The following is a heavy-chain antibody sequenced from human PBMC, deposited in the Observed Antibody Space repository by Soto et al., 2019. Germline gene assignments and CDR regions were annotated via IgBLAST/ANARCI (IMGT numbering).Heavy chain of an antibody. J-gene: IGHJ4*02. CDR3: AKFKEPTGPSGEDGDY. CDR2: ISGSGGST. V-gene: IGHV3-23*01. CDR1: GFTFSSYA. D-gene: IGHD4-17*01. Sequence: GGSLRLSCAASGFTFSSYAMSWVRQAPGKGLEWVSAISGSGGSTYYADSVKGRFTISRDNSKNTLYLQMNSLRAEDTAVYYCAKFKEPTGPSGEDGDYWGQGTLVTVSS.